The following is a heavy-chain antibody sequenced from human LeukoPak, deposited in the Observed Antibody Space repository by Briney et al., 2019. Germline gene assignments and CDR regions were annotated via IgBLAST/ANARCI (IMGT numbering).Heavy chain of an antibody. D-gene: IGHD3-22*01. Sequence: SETLSLTCTVSGGSISSYYWSWIRQPPGKGLEWIGYIYYSGSTNYNPSLKSRVTISVDTSKNQFSLKLSSVTAADTAVYYCARDALREYLRGTDYYDSSGYFSWGQGTLVTVSS. CDR1: GGSISSYY. CDR2: IYYSGST. V-gene: IGHV4-59*12. J-gene: IGHJ5*02. CDR3: ARDALREYLRGTDYYDSSGYFS.